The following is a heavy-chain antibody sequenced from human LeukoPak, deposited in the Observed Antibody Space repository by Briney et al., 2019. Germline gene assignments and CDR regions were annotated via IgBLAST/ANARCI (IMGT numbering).Heavy chain of an antibody. J-gene: IGHJ4*02. CDR2: IYPGDSDA. CDR3: ARRRDLYSGSYYTFDY. D-gene: IGHD1-26*01. CDR1: GNSFTNYW. V-gene: IGHV5-51*01. Sequence: GESLKISCKGSGNSFTNYWIGWVRQMPGKGLKWMGIIYPGDSDARYSPSFQGQVTISADKSISTAYLQWSSLKASDTAMYYCARRRDLYSGSYYTFDYWGQGTLVTVPS.